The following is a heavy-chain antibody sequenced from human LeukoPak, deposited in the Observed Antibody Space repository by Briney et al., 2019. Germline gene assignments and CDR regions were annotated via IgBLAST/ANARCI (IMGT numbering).Heavy chain of an antibody. CDR2: IRYDGSNK. J-gene: IGHJ4*02. CDR1: GFTFSSYG. D-gene: IGHD3-10*01. Sequence: GGSLRLSCAASGFTFSSYGMHWVRQAPGKGLEWVAFIRYDGSNKYYADSVKGRFTISRDNSKNTLYLQMNSLRTEDTAVYYCAKDGGSGTYFDYWGQGTLVTVSS. V-gene: IGHV3-30*02. CDR3: AKDGGSGTYFDY.